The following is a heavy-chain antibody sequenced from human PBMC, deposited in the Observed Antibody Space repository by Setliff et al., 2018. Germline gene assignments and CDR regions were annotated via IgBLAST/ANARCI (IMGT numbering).Heavy chain of an antibody. CDR2: IDPSGNT. V-gene: IGHV4-61*09. J-gene: IGHJ4*02. CDR3: ARSLGSGSYYNSRPFYSDY. Sequence: SETLSLTCTVSGGSISSGTNYWSWIRQPAGRGLEWIGHIDPSGNTNYQPSLKSRVTISGDTSKNQFSLKLTAVTAADTAGYYCARSLGSGSYYNSRPFYSDYWGQGTLVTVSS. D-gene: IGHD3-10*01. CDR1: GGSISSGTNY.